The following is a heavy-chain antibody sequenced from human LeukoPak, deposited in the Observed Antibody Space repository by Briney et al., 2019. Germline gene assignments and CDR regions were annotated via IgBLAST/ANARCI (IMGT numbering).Heavy chain of an antibody. J-gene: IGHJ4*02. Sequence: GGSLRLFCAASGFIYSSYGMHWVRQAPGKGLVWVAVISYDRSNKYYADSVKGRLTISRDNSKNTLYLQMNSLRAEETAVYYCAKRYCSGGSCSWIDYWGQGTLVTVSS. D-gene: IGHD2-15*01. V-gene: IGHV3-30*18. CDR3: AKRYCSGGSCSWIDY. CDR2: ISYDRSNK. CDR1: GFIYSSYG.